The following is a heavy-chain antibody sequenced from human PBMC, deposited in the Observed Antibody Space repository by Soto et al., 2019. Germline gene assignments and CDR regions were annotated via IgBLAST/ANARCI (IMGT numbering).Heavy chain of an antibody. CDR3: ARGGEYYYDSSGYQYYYYGMDV. CDR2: INSDGSST. D-gene: IGHD3-22*01. CDR1: EFTFSSYW. Sequence: GGSLRLSCAASEFTFSSYWMHWVRQAPGKGLVWVSRINSDGSSTSYADSVKGRFTISRDNAKNTLYLQMNSLRAEDTAVYYCARGGEYYYDSSGYQYYYYGMDVWGQGTTVTVSS. J-gene: IGHJ6*02. V-gene: IGHV3-74*01.